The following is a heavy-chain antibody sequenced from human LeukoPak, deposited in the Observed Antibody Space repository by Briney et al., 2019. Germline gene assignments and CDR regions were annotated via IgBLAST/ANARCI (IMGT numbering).Heavy chain of an antibody. Sequence: GGSLRLSCAASGFTFSSYAMNWVRQAPGKGLEWVSGISGSGGSAYYGDSVKGRFTISRDNSKNTLYLQMNSLRAEDTAVYYCAKSESYRFDYWGQGTLVTVSS. CDR2: ISGSGGSA. V-gene: IGHV3-23*01. J-gene: IGHJ4*02. CDR1: GFTFSSYA. D-gene: IGHD1-26*01. CDR3: AKSESYRFDY.